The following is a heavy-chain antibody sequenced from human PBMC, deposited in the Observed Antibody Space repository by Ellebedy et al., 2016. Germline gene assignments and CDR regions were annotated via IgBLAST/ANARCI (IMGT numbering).Heavy chain of an antibody. J-gene: IGHJ6*02. CDR3: AKGRYCSSTSCYARGYYYGMDV. D-gene: IGHD2-2*01. CDR1: GFTFSSYA. V-gene: IGHV3-23*01. CDR2: ISGSGGST. Sequence: GESLKISXAASGFTFSSYAMSWVRQAPGKGLEWVSAISGSGGSTYYADSVKGRFTISRDNSKNTLYLQMNSLRAEDTAVYYCAKGRYCSSTSCYARGYYYGMDVWGQGTTVTVSS.